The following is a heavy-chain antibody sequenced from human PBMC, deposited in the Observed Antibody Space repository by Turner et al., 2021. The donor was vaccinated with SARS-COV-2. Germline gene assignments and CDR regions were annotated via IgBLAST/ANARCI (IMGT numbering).Heavy chain of an antibody. J-gene: IGHJ6*02. V-gene: IGHV3-30-3*01. CDR1: GFTFSSYA. CDR2: ISYDGSNK. Sequence: SGFTFSSYAMHWVRQAPGKGLEWVAVISYDGSNKYYADSVKGRFTISRDNSKNTLYLQMNSLRAEDTAVYYCARDHWGNVVVVTANHYYYGMDVWGQGTTVTVSS. CDR3: ARDHWGNVVVVTANHYYYGMDV. D-gene: IGHD2-21*02.